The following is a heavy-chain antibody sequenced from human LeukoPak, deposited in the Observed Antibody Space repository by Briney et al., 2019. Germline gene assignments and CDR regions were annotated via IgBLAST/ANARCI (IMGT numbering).Heavy chain of an antibody. V-gene: IGHV3-23*01. CDR1: GFTVSSNY. Sequence: GGSLRLSCAASGFTVSSNYMSWVRQAPGKGLDWVSTITSSGGSTGYADSVKGRFTISRDNSKNTLYLQMNSLRAEDTAVYYCARHYCSGGSRYSFFDYWGQGTLVTVSS. D-gene: IGHD2-15*01. CDR3: ARHYCSGGSRYSFFDY. J-gene: IGHJ4*02. CDR2: ITSSGGST.